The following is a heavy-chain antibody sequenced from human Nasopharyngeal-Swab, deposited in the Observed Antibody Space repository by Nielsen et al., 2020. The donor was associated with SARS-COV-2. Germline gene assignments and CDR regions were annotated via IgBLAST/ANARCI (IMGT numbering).Heavy chain of an antibody. D-gene: IGHD3-3*01. CDR3: AKGGIFDDFWSGYYDYYYGMDV. CDR1: GFTVSSNY. Sequence: GESLKLSCAASGFTVSSNYMSWVRQAPVKGLEWVSVIYSGGSTYYADSVKGRFTISRHNSKNTLYLQMNSLRAEDTAVYYCAKGGIFDDFWSGYYDYYYGMDVWGQGTTVTVSS. J-gene: IGHJ6*02. CDR2: IYSGGST. V-gene: IGHV3-53*01.